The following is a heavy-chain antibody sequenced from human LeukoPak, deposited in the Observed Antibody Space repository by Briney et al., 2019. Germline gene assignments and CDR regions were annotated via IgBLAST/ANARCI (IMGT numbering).Heavy chain of an antibody. CDR2: IGTAGDT. Sequence: GGSLRLSRAASGFTFSGYDMHWVRKGTGKGLEWVSGIGTAGDTYYPGSVKGRFTISRENAKNSLYLQMNSLRAGDTAVYYCARDSSGWRAFDIWGQGTMVTVSS. D-gene: IGHD6-19*01. V-gene: IGHV3-13*04. CDR3: ARDSSGWRAFDI. CDR1: GFTFSGYD. J-gene: IGHJ3*02.